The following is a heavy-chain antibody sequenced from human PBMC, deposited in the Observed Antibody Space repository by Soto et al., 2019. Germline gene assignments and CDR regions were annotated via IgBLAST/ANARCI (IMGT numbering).Heavy chain of an antibody. D-gene: IGHD3-22*01. CDR3: AKNSLAYYDSSGYPDY. V-gene: IGHV3-23*01. CDR2: ISGSGGST. J-gene: IGHJ4*02. CDR1: GFTFSSYA. Sequence: PGGSLRLSCAASGFTFSSYAMSWVRQAPGKGLEWVSAISGSGGSTYYADSVKGRFTISRDNSKNTLYLQMNSLRAEDTAVYYCAKNSLAYYDSSGYPDYWGQGTLVTVS.